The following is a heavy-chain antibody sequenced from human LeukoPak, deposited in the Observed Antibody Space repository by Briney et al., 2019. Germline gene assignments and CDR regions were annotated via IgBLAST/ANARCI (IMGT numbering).Heavy chain of an antibody. J-gene: IGHJ4*02. D-gene: IGHD5-24*01. CDR2: ISSDGSST. Sequence: PGGSLRLSCAASEFTFSSYWMHWARQAPGKGLVWVSRISSDGSSTSYADSVKGRFTISRDNAKNTLYLQMNSLRGEDTAVYYCAREVATIDYWGRGTLVTVSS. CDR1: EFTFSSYW. CDR3: AREVATIDY. V-gene: IGHV3-74*01.